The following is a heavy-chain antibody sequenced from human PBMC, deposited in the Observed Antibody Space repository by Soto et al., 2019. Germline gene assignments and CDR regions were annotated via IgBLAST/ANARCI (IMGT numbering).Heavy chain of an antibody. CDR2: IYSGGST. J-gene: IGHJ6*03. D-gene: IGHD2-2*01. Sequence: GGSLRLSCAASGFTVSSNYMSWVRQAPGKGLEWVSVIYSGGSTYYADSVKGRFTISRDNSKNTLYLQMNSLRAEDTAVYYCARDNVSQLLGRKYYYYMDVWGKGTTVTVSS. V-gene: IGHV3-53*01. CDR1: GFTVSSNY. CDR3: ARDNVSQLLGRKYYYYMDV.